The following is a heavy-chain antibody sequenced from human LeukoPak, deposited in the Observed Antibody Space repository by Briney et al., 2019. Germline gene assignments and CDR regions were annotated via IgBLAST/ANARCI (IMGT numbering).Heavy chain of an antibody. V-gene: IGHV1-69*02. J-gene: IGHJ4*02. CDR2: IIPILDIA. CDR1: GGTFSSYT. CDR3: ARGPSSGHYYFDY. D-gene: IGHD3-22*01. Sequence: SVKVSCKASGGTFSSYTFSWVRQAPGQGLEWMGRIIPILDIANYAQKFQGRVTITADKSTSTAYMELSSLRSEDTALYYCARGPSSGHYYFDYWAREPWSPSPQ.